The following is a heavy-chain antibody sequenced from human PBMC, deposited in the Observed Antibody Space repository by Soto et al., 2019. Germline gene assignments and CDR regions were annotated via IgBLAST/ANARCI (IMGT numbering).Heavy chain of an antibody. D-gene: IGHD3-3*01. Sequence: VGSLRLSCAASGFTFSNAWMSWVRQAPGKGLEWVGHIKSKTDGGTTDYAAPVEGRFTISRDDSKNTLYLQMNSLKTEDTAVYYCTTDLGNYDFWSGVYYYGMDVWGQGTTVTVSS. CDR3: TTDLGNYDFWSGVYYYGMDV. J-gene: IGHJ6*02. CDR2: IKSKTDGGTT. V-gene: IGHV3-15*01. CDR1: GFTFSNAW.